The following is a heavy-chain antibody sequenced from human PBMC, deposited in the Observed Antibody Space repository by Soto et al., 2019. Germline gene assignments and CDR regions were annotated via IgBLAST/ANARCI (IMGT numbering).Heavy chain of an antibody. Sequence: QVQLVQSGAEVKKPGSSVKVSCKASGGSFSSPTVSWVRLAPGQGLEWMGGVSPIFCTTNYAQKFQGRVTITASASSGTASLDLNSLKSYDTAVYFCAGGVSSGGWYFDLWGRGTLVTVSS. J-gene: IGHJ2*01. CDR3: AGGVSSGGWYFDL. V-gene: IGHV1-69*01. D-gene: IGHD1-26*01. CDR1: GGSFSSPT. CDR2: VSPIFCTT.